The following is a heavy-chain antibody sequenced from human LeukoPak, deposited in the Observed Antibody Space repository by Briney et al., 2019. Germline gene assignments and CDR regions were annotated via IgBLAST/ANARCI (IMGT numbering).Heavy chain of an antibody. D-gene: IGHD5-24*01. J-gene: IGHJ4*02. CDR2: INTDGSST. CDR3: ARDGPRRDGYY. CDR1: GFTFSSYW. V-gene: IGHV3-74*01. Sequence: PGGSLRLSCAASGFTFSSYWMHWVRQAPGKGLVWVSRINTDGSSTSYADSVKGRFTISRDNAKNTLYLQMNSLRAEDTAVYYCARDGPRRDGYYWGQGTLVTVSS.